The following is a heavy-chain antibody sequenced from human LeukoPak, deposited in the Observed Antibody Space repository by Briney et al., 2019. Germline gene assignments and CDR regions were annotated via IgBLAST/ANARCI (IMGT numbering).Heavy chain of an antibody. CDR1: GGSISSYY. V-gene: IGHV4-4*07. D-gene: IGHD4-17*01. CDR3: ARDGRTYGDYGRKLGAYYYYYGMDV. J-gene: IGHJ6*02. Sequence: SETLSLTCTVSGGSISSYYWSWIRQPAGKGLEWIGRIYTSGSTNYNPSLKSRVTMSVDTSKNQFSLKLSSVTAADTAVYYCARDGRTYGDYGRKLGAYYYYYGMDVWGRGTTVTVSS. CDR2: IYTSGST.